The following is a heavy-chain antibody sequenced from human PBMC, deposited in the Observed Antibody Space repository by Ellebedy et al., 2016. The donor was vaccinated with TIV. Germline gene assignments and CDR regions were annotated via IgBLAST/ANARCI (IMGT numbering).Heavy chain of an antibody. CDR2: VHYRGYT. V-gene: IGHV4-61*08. Sequence: MPSETLSLTCTVSGGSLSSGDYYWNWIRQPPGKGLEWIAYVHYRGYTNYNPSLESRVAISLDTSKNQVSLKLTSVTAADTAVYYCAREGIDGHNYFDYWGRGTLVTVSS. CDR1: GGSLSSGDYY. CDR3: AREGIDGHNYFDY. J-gene: IGHJ4*02. D-gene: IGHD5-24*01.